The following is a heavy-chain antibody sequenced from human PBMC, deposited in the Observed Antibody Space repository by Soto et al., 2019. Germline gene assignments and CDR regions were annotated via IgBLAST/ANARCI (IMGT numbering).Heavy chain of an antibody. Sequence: EVQLVESGGGLVEPGGSLRLSCAASGFTFSTYTMHWVRQAPGKGLEWVSSISAGSRSIYYTDSLKGRSTVSRDNSKYSLYMQINSLNADVSAVYCCARSTPGNPFDIWGQGTMVTVSS. CDR3: ARSTPGNPFDI. J-gene: IGHJ3*02. V-gene: IGHV3-21*03. D-gene: IGHD3-10*01. CDR1: GFTFSTYT. CDR2: ISAGSRSI.